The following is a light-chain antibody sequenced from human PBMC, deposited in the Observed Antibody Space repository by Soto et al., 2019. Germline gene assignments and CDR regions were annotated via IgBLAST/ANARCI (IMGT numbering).Light chain of an antibody. CDR1: SSDIGTYNF. CDR3: SSYAATSTLV. CDR2: EVS. V-gene: IGLV2-14*01. J-gene: IGLJ3*02. Sequence: QSALTQPASVSGSPGQSITMSCTGSSSDIGTYNFVSWYQQHAGKAPRLILYEVSNRPSGVSSRFSGSKSDNSASLTISGLQPEDEAHYFCSSYAATSTLVFGGGTKLTVL.